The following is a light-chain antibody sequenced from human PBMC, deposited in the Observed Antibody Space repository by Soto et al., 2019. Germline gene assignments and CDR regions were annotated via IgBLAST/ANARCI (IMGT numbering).Light chain of an antibody. J-gene: IGKJ2*01. CDR3: QQYNNWPYT. CDR2: ATS. Sequence: EVVMTQSPATLSVSPGERATLSCRASQSVDINLAWYQYKPGQAPRLLIYATSTRATGIPDRFSGSGSGTESSLTISSLQSEDFAVYYCQQYNNWPYTFGQGTKLEI. CDR1: QSVDIN. V-gene: IGKV3-15*01.